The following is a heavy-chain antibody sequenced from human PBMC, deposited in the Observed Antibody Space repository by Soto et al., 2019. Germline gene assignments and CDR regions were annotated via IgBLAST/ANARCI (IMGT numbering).Heavy chain of an antibody. D-gene: IGHD3-3*01. J-gene: IGHJ3*02. V-gene: IGHV3-9*01. CDR2: ISWNSGIL. Sequence: EVQLVESGGDLVQPGRSLRLSCAASGFTFDDYPMHWVRQAPGKGLVWVSGISWNSGILGYADSVRGRFSISRENAKKSLYLQRNGLRPEDTALQFCVKDGLTPIFGQVSEGVVIWGRGPRVTVSS. CDR3: VKDGLTPIFGQVSEGVVI. CDR1: GFTFDDYP.